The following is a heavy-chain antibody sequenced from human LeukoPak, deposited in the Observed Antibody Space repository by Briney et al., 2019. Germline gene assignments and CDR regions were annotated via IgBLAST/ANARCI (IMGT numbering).Heavy chain of an antibody. CDR3: ARVNARITTLGVPRDWFDP. CDR2: INHSGST. CDR1: GSISSYY. J-gene: IGHJ5*02. V-gene: IGHV4-34*01. D-gene: IGHD3-3*01. Sequence: QPSETLSLTCTVSGSISSYYWSWIRQPPGKGLEWIGEINHSGSTNYNPSLKSRVTISVDTSKNQFSLKLSSVTAADTAGYYCARVNARITTLGVPRDWFDPWGQGTLVTVSS.